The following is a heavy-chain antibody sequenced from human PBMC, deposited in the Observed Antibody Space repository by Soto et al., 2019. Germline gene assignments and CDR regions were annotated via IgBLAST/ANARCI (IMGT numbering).Heavy chain of an antibody. CDR3: AKTQDYYDSSGYFDY. CDR2: ISYDGSNK. D-gene: IGHD3-22*01. CDR1: GFTFSSYG. Sequence: HPGGSLRLSCAASGFTFSSYGMHWVRQAPGKGLEWVAVISYDGSNKYYADSVKGRFTISRDNSKNTLYLQMNSLRAEDTAVYYCAKTQDYYDSSGYFDYWGQGTLVTVSS. V-gene: IGHV3-30*18. J-gene: IGHJ4*02.